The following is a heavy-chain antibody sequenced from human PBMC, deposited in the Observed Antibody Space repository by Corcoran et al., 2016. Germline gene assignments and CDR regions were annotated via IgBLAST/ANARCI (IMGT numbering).Heavy chain of an antibody. CDR3: ARGRATSANWFDP. V-gene: IGHV4-59*01. Sequence: QVQLQESGPGLVKPSETLSLTCTVSGGSISSYYWSWIRQPPGRGLEGIGYIYNSGSTNYNPSLKSRVTIAVDTSKKKFSLKLPSVTAADTAMDYCARGRATSANWFDPWGQGTLVTVSS. CDR1: GGSISSYY. CDR2: IYNSGST. J-gene: IGHJ5*02.